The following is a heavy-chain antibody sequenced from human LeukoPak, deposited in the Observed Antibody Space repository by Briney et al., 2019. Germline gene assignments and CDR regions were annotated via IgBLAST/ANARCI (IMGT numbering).Heavy chain of an antibody. CDR1: GGSISSSNW. CDR3: ARGGGGYVPYYFDY. Sequence: SGTLSLTCGVSGGSISSSNWWSWVRQPPGKGLEWIGEIYYSGRTNYNPSLKSRVTISVDTSKNQFSLKLSSVTAADTAVYYCARGGGGYVPYYFDYWGQGTLVTVSS. J-gene: IGHJ4*02. CDR2: IYYSGRT. V-gene: IGHV4-4*02. D-gene: IGHD2-15*01.